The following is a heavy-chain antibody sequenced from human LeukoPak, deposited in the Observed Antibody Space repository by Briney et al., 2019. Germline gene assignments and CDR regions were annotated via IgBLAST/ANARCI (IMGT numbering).Heavy chain of an antibody. CDR2: IRYDGSNK. J-gene: IGHJ3*02. V-gene: IGHV3-30*02. CDR3: AKDLEWELPHAFDI. CDR1: GFTFSSYG. Sequence: GGSLRLSCAASGFTFSSYGMHWVRQAPGKGLEWVAFIRYDGSNKYYADSVKGRFTISRDNSKNTLYLQMNSLRAEDTAVYYCAKDLEWELPHAFDIWGQGTMVTVSS. D-gene: IGHD1-26*01.